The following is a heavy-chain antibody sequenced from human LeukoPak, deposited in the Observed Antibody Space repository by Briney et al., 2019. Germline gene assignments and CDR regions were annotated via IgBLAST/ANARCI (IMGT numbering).Heavy chain of an antibody. CDR2: INHSGST. V-gene: IGHV4-34*01. CDR1: GGSFSGYY. Sequence: SETLSLTCAVYGGSFSGYYWSWIRQPPGKGLEWIGEINHSGSTNYNPSLKSRVTISVDTSKNQFSLKLSSVTAADTAVYYCARGRWIQLWSTYRDRNWFDPWGQGTLVTVSS. CDR3: ARGRWIQLWSTYRDRNWFDP. D-gene: IGHD5-18*01. J-gene: IGHJ5*02.